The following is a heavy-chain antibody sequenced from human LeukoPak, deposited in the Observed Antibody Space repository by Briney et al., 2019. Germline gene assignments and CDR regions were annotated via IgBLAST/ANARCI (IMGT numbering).Heavy chain of an antibody. CDR2: IEPNSGGT. CDR1: GYTFTGYY. V-gene: IGHV1-2*02. CDR3: ATIDIVVVPAAMTDYMDV. D-gene: IGHD2-2*01. J-gene: IGHJ6*03. Sequence: ASVKVSCKASGYTFTGYYMQWVRQAPGQGLEWMGWIEPNSGGTNSAQKFQGRVTMTRDTSISTAYMELSRLRSDDTAVYYCATIDIVVVPAAMTDYMDVWGKGTTVTVSS.